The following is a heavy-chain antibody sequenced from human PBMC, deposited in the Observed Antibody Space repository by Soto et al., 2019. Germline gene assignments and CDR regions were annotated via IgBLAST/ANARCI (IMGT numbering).Heavy chain of an antibody. V-gene: IGHV3-9*01. J-gene: IGHJ4*02. CDR3: AKEGIAVGTFLGRYFDY. CDR2: ISWNSGSI. CDR1: GFTFDDYA. Sequence: GGSLRLSCAASGFTFDDYAMHWVRQAPGKGLEWVSGISWNSGSIGYADSVKGRFTISRDNAKNSLYLQMNSLRAEDTALYYCAKEGIAVGTFLGRYFDYWGQGTLVTVSS. D-gene: IGHD6-19*01.